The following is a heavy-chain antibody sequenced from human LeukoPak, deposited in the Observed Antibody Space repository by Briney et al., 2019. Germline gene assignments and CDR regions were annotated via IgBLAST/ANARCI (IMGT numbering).Heavy chain of an antibody. CDR1: GITVSTNN. V-gene: IGHV3-53*01. J-gene: IGHJ4*02. Sequence: PGGSLRLSCAASGITVSTNNMSWVRQAPGKGLEWVSIAFSDGRTFYADSVKGRFTISRDSCKNTVFLQMNSLRAEDTAVYYCARGDFDYWGQGTLVTVYS. CDR2: AFSDGRT. CDR3: ARGDFDY.